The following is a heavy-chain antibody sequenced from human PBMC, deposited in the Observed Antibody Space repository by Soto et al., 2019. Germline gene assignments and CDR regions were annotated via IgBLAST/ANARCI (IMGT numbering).Heavy chain of an antibody. CDR3: ARDRAQFGMDV. CDR1: GDSFSSNSAA. J-gene: IGHJ6*02. CDR2: TYHRSKWHN. Sequence: PSQTLSLTCAISGDSFSSNSAALNWIRKSPSRGLEWLGRTYHRSKWHNDSAESVKSRITINPDTSKNQFSLQLNSVTPDDTAVYYCARDRAQFGMDVWGQGTTVTVSS. D-gene: IGHD3-10*01. V-gene: IGHV6-1*01.